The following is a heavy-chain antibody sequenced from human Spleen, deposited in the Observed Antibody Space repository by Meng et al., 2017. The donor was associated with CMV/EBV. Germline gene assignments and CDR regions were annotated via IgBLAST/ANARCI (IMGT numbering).Heavy chain of an antibody. J-gene: IGHJ4*02. D-gene: IGHD3-10*01. CDR3: AGGSYFDY. CDR1: GFTVSSNY. CDR2: IYSGGST. Sequence: GESLKISCAASGFTVSSNYMSWVRQAPGKGLEWVSVIYSGGSTYYADSVKGRFTISRDNAKNSLYLQMNSLRAEDTAVYYCAGGSYFDYWGQGTLVTVSS. V-gene: IGHV3-66*01.